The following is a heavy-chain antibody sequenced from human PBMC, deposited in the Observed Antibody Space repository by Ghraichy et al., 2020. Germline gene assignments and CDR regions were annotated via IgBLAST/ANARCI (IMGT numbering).Heavy chain of an antibody. V-gene: IGHV4-59*08. Sequence: SETLSLTCTVSGGSISSYYWSWIRQPPGKELEWIGYVSYSGRTDYNPSLRSRVTISVDTSKNQFSLKLTSVTAADTAVYYCARRVLTVLRDGETHYYYYYMDVWGTGTTVTVSS. J-gene: IGHJ6*03. CDR2: VSYSGRT. CDR1: GGSISSYY. CDR3: ARRVLTVLRDGETHYYYYYMDV. D-gene: IGHD3-10*01.